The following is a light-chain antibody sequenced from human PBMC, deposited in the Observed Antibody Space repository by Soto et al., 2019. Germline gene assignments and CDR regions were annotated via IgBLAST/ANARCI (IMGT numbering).Light chain of an antibody. CDR2: KAS. CDR3: QHYNSYSEA. CDR1: QSISSW. V-gene: IGKV1-5*03. J-gene: IGKJ1*01. Sequence: DIQMTQSPSTLSGSVGDRVTITCRASQSISSWLAWYHQKPGKAPKLLIYKASNLKSGVPSRFSGSGSVTEFILTINSLQPDDFATYYCQHYNSYSEAFGQGTNVDIK.